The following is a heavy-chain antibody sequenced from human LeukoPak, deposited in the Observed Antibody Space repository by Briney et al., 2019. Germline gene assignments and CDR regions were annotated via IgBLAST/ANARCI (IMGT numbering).Heavy chain of an antibody. V-gene: IGHV4-59*08. CDR1: GGSTSSYY. J-gene: IGHJ5*02. Sequence: SETLSLTCTVSGGSTSSYYWSWIRQPPGKGLEWIGHIYHSGSTNYSPSLKSRVTISLDTSKNQFSLKLSSVTAADTAVYYCAKRLAAAGSEWFDPWGQGTLVTVSS. CDR3: AKRLAAAGSEWFDP. D-gene: IGHD6-13*01. CDR2: IYHSGST.